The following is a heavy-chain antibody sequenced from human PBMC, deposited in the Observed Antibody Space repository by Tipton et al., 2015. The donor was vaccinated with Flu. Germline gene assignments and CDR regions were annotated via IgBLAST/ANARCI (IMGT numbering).Heavy chain of an antibody. J-gene: IGHJ6*03. V-gene: IGHV4-34*01. CDR1: GGSFSGYY. Sequence: TLSLTCAVYGGSFSGYYWSWIRQPPGKGLEWIGEINHSGSTNYNPSLKSRVTISVDTSKNQFSLKLSSVTAADTAVYYCARGSRRSRKYCSGGSCSNILGVNYYMDVWGKGTTVTVSS. CDR2: INHSGST. CDR3: ARGSRRSRKYCSGGSCSNILGVNYYMDV. D-gene: IGHD2-15*01.